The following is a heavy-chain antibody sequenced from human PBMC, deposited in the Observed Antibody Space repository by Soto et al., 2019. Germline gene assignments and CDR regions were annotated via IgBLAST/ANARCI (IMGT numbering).Heavy chain of an antibody. V-gene: IGHV3-30-3*01. CDR1: GFTFSSYA. CDR3: ARDLYPGRSLGGWSLDTTKYYDGMDV. D-gene: IGHD6-19*01. Sequence: QVQLVESGGGVVQPGRSLRLSCADSGFTFSSYAMHWVRQAPGKGLEWGAVISYDGSNKYYADSVKGRFTISRDNYKNTPYLQMNSMRAADTAVYYCARDLYPGRSLGGWSLDTTKYYDGMDVWGQGTPVTVSS. CDR2: ISYDGSNK. J-gene: IGHJ6*02.